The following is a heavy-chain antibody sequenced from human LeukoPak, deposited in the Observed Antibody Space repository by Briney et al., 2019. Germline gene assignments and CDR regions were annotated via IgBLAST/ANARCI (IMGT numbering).Heavy chain of an antibody. CDR1: GYGFTNHW. CDR2: IYPGDSDT. J-gene: IGHJ4*02. D-gene: IGHD1-26*01. V-gene: IGHV5-51*01. CDR3: ARLPQWGGTYHFDY. Sequence: GESLKISCKGSGYGFTNHWIGWVRQMPGKGLEWMAIIYPGDSDTRYSPSFQGQVTISADKSISTAYLQWSSLKASDTAMYYCARLPQWGGTYHFDYWGQGTLLTVSS.